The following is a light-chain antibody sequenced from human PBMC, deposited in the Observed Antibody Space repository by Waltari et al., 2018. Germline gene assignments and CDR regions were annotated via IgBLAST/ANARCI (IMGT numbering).Light chain of an antibody. Sequence: DIVMTQSPDSLAVSLGERVPINCRSSQNLLYNPDHNNYLAWCQQKPGQPPKLPIYWASTRESGVPDRFSGSGSGTEFTLTISSLQAADVAVYYCQQCYSTPYTFGQGTKLEIK. J-gene: IGKJ2*01. V-gene: IGKV4-1*01. CDR3: QQCYSTPYT. CDR1: QNLLYNPDHNNY. CDR2: WAS.